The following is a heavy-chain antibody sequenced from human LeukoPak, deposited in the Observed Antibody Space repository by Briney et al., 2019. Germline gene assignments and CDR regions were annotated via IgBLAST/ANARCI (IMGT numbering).Heavy chain of an antibody. V-gene: IGHV3-21*04. CDR1: GFTFSSYW. D-gene: IGHD3-10*01. Sequence: GGSLRLSCAASGFTFSSYWMSWVRQAPGKGLEWVSSISSSSSYIYYADSVKGRFTISRDNAKNSLYLQMNSLRVEDTAVYYCASHYYGSGPRLRFDPWGQGILVTVSS. CDR3: ASHYYGSGPRLRFDP. J-gene: IGHJ5*02. CDR2: ISSSSSYI.